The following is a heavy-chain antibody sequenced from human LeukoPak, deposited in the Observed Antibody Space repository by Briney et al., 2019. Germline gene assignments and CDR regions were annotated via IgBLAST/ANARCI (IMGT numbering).Heavy chain of an antibody. Sequence: AAVKVSCKASGYTFTNYDINWGRQATGQGLEWMGWMNPNSGNTGYAHKFQGRVTMTINTSISTAYMELSSLRSEDTAVYYCARAPIWGGMVTYYYMDVWGKGTTVTISS. V-gene: IGHV1-8*01. CDR2: MNPNSGNT. D-gene: IGHD3-16*01. J-gene: IGHJ6*03. CDR3: ARAPIWGGMVTYYYMDV. CDR1: GYTFTNYD.